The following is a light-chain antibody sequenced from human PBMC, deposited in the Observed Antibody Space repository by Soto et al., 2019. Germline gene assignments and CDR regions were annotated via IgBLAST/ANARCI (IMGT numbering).Light chain of an antibody. J-gene: IGLJ2*01. V-gene: IGLV2-14*01. CDR1: SSDVGGYNY. CDR3: SSYTSSSSVV. CDR2: DVS. Sequence: QAVVTQPASVSGSPGQSITISCTGTSSDVGGYNYVSWYQQHPGKAPKLMIYDVSNRPSGVSNRFSGSKSVNTASLTISGLQAEDEADYYCSSYTSSSSVVFGGGTKLTVL.